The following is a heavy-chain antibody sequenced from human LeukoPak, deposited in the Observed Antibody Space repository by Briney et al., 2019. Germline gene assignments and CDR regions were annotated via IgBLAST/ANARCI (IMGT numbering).Heavy chain of an antibody. V-gene: IGHV1-2*02. CDR3: ARGPSVVVAATLYWFDP. D-gene: IGHD2-15*01. CDR1: GHTFTGYY. J-gene: IGHJ5*02. CDR2: INPNSGGT. Sequence: ASVKVSCKASGHTFTGYYMHWVRQAPGQGLEWMGWINPNSGGTNYAQKFQGRVTMTRDTSISTAYMELSRLRSDDTAVYYCARGPSVVVAATLYWFDPWGQGTLVTVSS.